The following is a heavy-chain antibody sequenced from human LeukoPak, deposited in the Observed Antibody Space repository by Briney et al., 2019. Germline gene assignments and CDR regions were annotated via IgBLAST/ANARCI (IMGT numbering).Heavy chain of an antibody. Sequence: PSETLSLTCTVSGGSISSGGYYWSWIRQHPGKGLEWIGYIYYSGSTYYNPSLKSRVTISVDTSKNQFSLKLSSVTAADTAVYYCARDRVDSSGYYIYYCGMDVWGQGTTVTVSS. CDR1: GGSISSGGYY. V-gene: IGHV4-31*03. D-gene: IGHD3-22*01. J-gene: IGHJ6*02. CDR2: IYYSGST. CDR3: ARDRVDSSGYYIYYCGMDV.